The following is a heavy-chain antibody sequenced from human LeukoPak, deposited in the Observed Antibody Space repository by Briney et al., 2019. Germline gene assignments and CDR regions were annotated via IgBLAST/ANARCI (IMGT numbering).Heavy chain of an antibody. D-gene: IGHD5-18*01. CDR1: GFTFSSYW. CDR2: IKKDGREK. CDR3: AREGYSRLYYFDY. V-gene: IGHV3-7*01. Sequence: GGSLRLSCAASGFTFSSYWMSWVRQAPGRGLEWVANIKKDGREKYYVDSVKGRFTISRDNAKNSLYLQMNSLRAEDTAVYYCAREGYSRLYYFDYWGQGTLVTVSS. J-gene: IGHJ4*02.